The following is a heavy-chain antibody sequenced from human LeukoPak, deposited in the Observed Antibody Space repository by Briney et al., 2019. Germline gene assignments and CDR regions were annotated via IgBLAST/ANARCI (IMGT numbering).Heavy chain of an antibody. CDR3: ARPYYYDSRIDP. D-gene: IGHD3-22*01. V-gene: IGHV4-30-4*01. CDR1: GGSISRGDYY. CDR2: MYYSGST. Sequence: PPETLSLTCTVPGGSISRGDYYWSWIRQPPRKGLEWLAYMYYSGSTYYNPSLKSRVTMSADTSKNQLSLKLSSVTAADTAVYYCARPYYYDSRIDPWGQGILVTVSS. J-gene: IGHJ5*02.